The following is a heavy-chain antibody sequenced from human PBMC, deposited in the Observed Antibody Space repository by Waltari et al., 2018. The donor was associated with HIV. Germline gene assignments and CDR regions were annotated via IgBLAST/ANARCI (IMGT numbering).Heavy chain of an antibody. CDR3: GSGSRRGHSHGIDY. J-gene: IGHJ4*02. CDR2: ASRSGST. Sequence: QVQLHESGPGMVKPSETLSLTCAVSGYSISSDYYWGWIRQPPGKGLEWIGSASRSGSTYYSPSLKSRGTISLDTSKNQFSLKLNSVAAADTAVYYCGSGSRRGHSHGIDYWGQGTLVTVSS. D-gene: IGHD5-18*01. CDR1: GYSISSDYY. V-gene: IGHV4-38-2*01.